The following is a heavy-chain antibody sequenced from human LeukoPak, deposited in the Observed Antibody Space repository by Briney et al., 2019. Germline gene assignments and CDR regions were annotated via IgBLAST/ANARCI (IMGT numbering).Heavy chain of an antibody. CDR2: ISYDGGSK. D-gene: IGHD1-26*01. CDR3: AKDRPLYSGSQHFDY. CDR1: GFTFSSYG. V-gene: IGHV3-30*18. Sequence: GRSLRLSCAASGFTFSSYGMHWVRQAPGKGLEWVAVISYDGGSKYYADSVKGRFTISRDNSENTLYLQMNSLRAEDTAVYYCAKDRPLYSGSQHFDYWGQGTLVTVSS. J-gene: IGHJ4*02.